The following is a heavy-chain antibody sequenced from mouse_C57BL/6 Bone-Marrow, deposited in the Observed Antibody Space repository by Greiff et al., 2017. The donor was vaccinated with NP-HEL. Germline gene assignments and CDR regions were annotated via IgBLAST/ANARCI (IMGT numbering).Heavy chain of an antibody. J-gene: IGHJ1*03. V-gene: IGHV1-85*01. CDR3: ARPPLDYCYDAGFWYFDV. CDR2: IYPRVGST. D-gene: IGHD2-12*01. Sequence: QVQLKQSGPELVKPGASVKLSCKASGYTFTSYDINWVKQRPGQGLEWIGWIYPRVGSTKYNEKFKGKATLTVDTSSSTAYMQLHSLTSEDPAVYFCARPPLDYCYDAGFWYFDVWGTGTTVTVSS. CDR1: GYTFTSYD.